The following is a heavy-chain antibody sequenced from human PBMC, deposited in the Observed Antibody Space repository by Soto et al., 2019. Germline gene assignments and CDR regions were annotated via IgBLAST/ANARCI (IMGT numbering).Heavy chain of an antibody. CDR2: IAYSGST. Sequence: ASETLSLTCAVSGGSIISADSYWFWIRKHPGKGLEWIGYIAYSGSTNYNPSLKSRVTISVDTSKNQFSLKLSSVTAAYTAVYYCARVSSGYLNFDYWGQGTLVTVSS. CDR3: ARVSSGYLNFDY. J-gene: IGHJ4*02. D-gene: IGHD3-22*01. V-gene: IGHV4-61*08. CDR1: GGSIISADSY.